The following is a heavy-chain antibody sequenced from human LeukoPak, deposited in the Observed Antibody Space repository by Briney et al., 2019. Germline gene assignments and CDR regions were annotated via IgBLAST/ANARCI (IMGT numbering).Heavy chain of an antibody. D-gene: IGHD5-12*01. Sequence: GGSLRLSCAASGFTFRSYWMHWVRQAPGKGLVWFSRINTEGTSTTYADFVKGRFTISRDNAKNTLYLQMNSLRAEDTAVYYCAKAGGGYDLFDYWGQGTLVTVSS. CDR2: INTEGTST. CDR3: AKAGGGYDLFDY. CDR1: GFTFRSYW. J-gene: IGHJ4*02. V-gene: IGHV3-74*01.